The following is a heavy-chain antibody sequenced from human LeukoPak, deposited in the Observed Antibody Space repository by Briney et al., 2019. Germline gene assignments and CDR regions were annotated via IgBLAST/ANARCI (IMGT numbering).Heavy chain of an antibody. CDR1: GGTFSSYA. V-gene: IGHV1-69*05. CDR2: IIPIFGTA. J-gene: IGHJ4*02. D-gene: IGHD2-8*01. CDR3: AREGVNGVCGY. Sequence: SVKVSCKASGGTFSSYAISWVRQAPGQGLEWTGRIIPIFGTANYAQKFQGRVTITTDESTSTAYMELSSLRSEDTAVYYCAREGVNGVCGYWGQGTLVTVSS.